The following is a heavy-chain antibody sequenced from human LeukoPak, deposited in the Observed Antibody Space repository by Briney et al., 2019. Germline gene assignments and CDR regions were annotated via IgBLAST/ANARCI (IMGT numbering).Heavy chain of an antibody. D-gene: IGHD6-19*01. CDR2: IYYNGRT. CDR3: VRDPKSAVAADWFDP. J-gene: IGHJ5*02. Sequence: SETLSLTCTVSGDSISSSTYYWGWIRQPPGTGLEWIGSIYYNGRTYYNPSLKSRVTISIDTSNQFSLRLDSMTAADTAVYYCVRDPKSAVAADWFDPWGQGTLVTVSS. CDR1: GDSISSSTYY. V-gene: IGHV4-39*07.